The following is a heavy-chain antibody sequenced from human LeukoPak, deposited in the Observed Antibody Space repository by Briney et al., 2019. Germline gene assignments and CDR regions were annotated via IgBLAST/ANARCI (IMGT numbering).Heavy chain of an antibody. CDR3: ARDIWGSST. J-gene: IGHJ5*02. Sequence: SQTLSLICVVSGAPISSGGYSWSWIRQPPGKGLEWIGCIYHSGGTHYNPSLKSRVTMSVDMSKNQISLNLNSVTAADTAVYYCARDIWGSSTWGPGTLVTVSS. CDR2: IYHSGGT. V-gene: IGHV4-30-2*01. CDR1: GAPISSGGYS. D-gene: IGHD3-16*01.